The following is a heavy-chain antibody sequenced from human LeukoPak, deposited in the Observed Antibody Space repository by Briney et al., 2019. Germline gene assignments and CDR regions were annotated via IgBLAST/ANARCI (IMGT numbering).Heavy chain of an antibody. CDR1: GFTFIDHY. CDR3: ARWNSVTQGLDN. Sequence: GGSLRLSCAASGFTFIDHYMDWVRQAPGKGLEWIGRIRNKANSYTTEYAASVKGRFNVSRDDSKNSLFLQMNSLESEDTAVYYCARWNSVTQGLDNWGQGTLVTVSS. D-gene: IGHD5/OR15-5a*01. J-gene: IGHJ4*02. V-gene: IGHV3-72*01. CDR2: IRNKANSYTT.